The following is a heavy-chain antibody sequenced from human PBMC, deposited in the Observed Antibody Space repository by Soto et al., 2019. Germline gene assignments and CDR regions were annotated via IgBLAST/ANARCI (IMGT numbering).Heavy chain of an antibody. CDR1: GGSISSYY. D-gene: IGHD6-25*01. J-gene: IGHJ6*03. V-gene: IGHV4-59*08. CDR3: ARAAIYYYYMDV. CDR2: IYYSGST. Sequence: SETLSLTCTVSGGSISSYYWSWIRQPPGKGLEWIGYIYYSGSTNYNPSLKSRVTISVDTSKNQFSLKLSSVTAADTAVYYCARAAIYYYYMDVWGKGTTVTVSS.